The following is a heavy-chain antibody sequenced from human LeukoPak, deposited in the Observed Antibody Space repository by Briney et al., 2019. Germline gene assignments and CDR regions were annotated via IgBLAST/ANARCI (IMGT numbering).Heavy chain of an antibody. D-gene: IGHD6-13*01. J-gene: IGHJ4*02. CDR3: ARAMDRSSWYDY. Sequence: ASVKVSCKASGYTLTNFGISWVRQAPGQGLEWMGWISTSNGNINYAQKFQGRVIMTTDTSSTTAYMELRSLRSDDTAVYYCARAMDRSSWYDYWGQGTLVTVSS. CDR2: ISTSNGNI. V-gene: IGHV1-18*01. CDR1: GYTLTNFG.